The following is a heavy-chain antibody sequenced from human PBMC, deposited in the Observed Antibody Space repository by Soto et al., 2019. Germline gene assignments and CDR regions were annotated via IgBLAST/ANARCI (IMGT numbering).Heavy chain of an antibody. CDR3: AIVRIRGVFAYYYYMDV. V-gene: IGHV1-8*01. CDR1: GYTFTSYD. D-gene: IGHD3-10*01. J-gene: IGHJ6*03. CDR2: MNPNSGNT. Sequence: QVQLVQSGAEVKKPGASVKVSCKASGYTFTSYDINWVRQATGQGLEWMGWMNPNSGNTGYAQKFQGRVTMTRNTSISTAYMELSSLRSEDTAVYYCAIVRIRGVFAYYYYMDVWGKGTTVTVSS.